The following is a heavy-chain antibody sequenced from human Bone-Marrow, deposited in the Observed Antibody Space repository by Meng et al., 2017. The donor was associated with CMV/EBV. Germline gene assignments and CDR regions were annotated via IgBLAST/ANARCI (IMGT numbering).Heavy chain of an antibody. Sequence: SETLSLTCTVSGGSISSYYWSWIRQPPGKGLEWIGYIYYSGSTNYNPSLKSRVTISVDTSKNQFSLKLSSVTAAVTAVYYCAIGPKYYFDYWGQGTLVTVSS. CDR3: AIGPKYYFDY. J-gene: IGHJ4*02. V-gene: IGHV4-59*01. CDR2: IYYSGST. CDR1: GGSISSYY.